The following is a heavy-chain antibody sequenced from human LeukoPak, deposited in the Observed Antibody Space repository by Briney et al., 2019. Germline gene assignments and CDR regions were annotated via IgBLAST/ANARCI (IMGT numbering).Heavy chain of an antibody. CDR3: ARIVGVYGSGSYYYYFDY. D-gene: IGHD3-10*01. CDR1: GFTFSSYW. V-gene: IGHV3-7*01. CDR2: IKQDGSEK. J-gene: IGHJ4*02. Sequence: PGGSLRLSCAASGFTFSSYWMSWVRQAPGKGLEWVANIKQDGSEKYYVDSVKGRFTISRDNAKNSLYLQMNSLRAEDTAVYYCARIVGVYGSGSYYYYFDYWGQGTLVTVSS.